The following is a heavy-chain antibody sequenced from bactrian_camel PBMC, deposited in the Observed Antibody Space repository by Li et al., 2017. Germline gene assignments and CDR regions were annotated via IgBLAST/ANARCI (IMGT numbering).Heavy chain of an antibody. J-gene: IGHJ4*01. CDR3: AADPTSCVGGHWFPHSWEYKY. D-gene: IGHD1*01. CDR1: YFPYDTNNR. CDR2: IYRDDGST. V-gene: IGHV3S40*01. Sequence: QLVESGGGSVQAGGSLRLSCLALYFPYDTNNRMGWFRQVPGKEREGVAAIYRDDGSTYYADSVEGRFTISQDNAKSPVYLWLTTLQPEDTAMYYCAADPTSCVGGHWFPHSWEYKYWGQGTQVTVS.